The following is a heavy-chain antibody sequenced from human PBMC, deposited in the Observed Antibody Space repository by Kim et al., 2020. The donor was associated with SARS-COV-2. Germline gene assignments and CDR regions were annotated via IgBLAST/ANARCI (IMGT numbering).Heavy chain of an antibody. J-gene: IGHJ4*02. V-gene: IGHV3-21*01. CDR3: ARDPHYDIFTGYYFH. CDR2: ISSSSRYI. D-gene: IGHD3-9*01. Sequence: GGSLRLSCAASGFTFSSYSMNWVRQAPGKGLEWVSSISSSSRYIYYADSPKGRFTISRDNAKNSLYLQMNSLRAEDTAVYYCARDPHYDIFTGYYFHWGQGTLVTVSS. CDR1: GFTFSSYS.